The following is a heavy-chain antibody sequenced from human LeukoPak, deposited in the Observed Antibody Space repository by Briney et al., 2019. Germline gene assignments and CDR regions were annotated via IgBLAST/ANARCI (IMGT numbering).Heavy chain of an antibody. V-gene: IGHV4-59*01. CDR1: GGTISSYY. D-gene: IGHD2-15*01. J-gene: IGHJ6*04. CDR3: ARDGRGYCSGGSCYHYYGMDV. CDR2: IYNSGST. Sequence: SETLSHTCTVSGGTISSYYWSWIRQPPGKGLEWIGYIYNSGSTNYNPSLKSRVTISVDTSKNQFSLKLGSVTAADTAVYYCARDGRGYCSGGSCYHYYGMDVWGKGTTVTVSS.